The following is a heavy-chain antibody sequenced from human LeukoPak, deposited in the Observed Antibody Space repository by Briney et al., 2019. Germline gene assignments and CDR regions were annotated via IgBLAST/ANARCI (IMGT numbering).Heavy chain of an antibody. Sequence: GGSLRLSCAASGFTFSSYSMNWVRQAPGKGLEWVSSISSSSSYIYYADSVKGRFTISRDNSKNTLYLQMNSLRAEDTAVYYCAKDLAYGSGSYLDYWGQGTLVTVSS. J-gene: IGHJ4*02. CDR2: ISSSSSYI. CDR1: GFTFSSYS. CDR3: AKDLAYGSGSYLDY. D-gene: IGHD3-10*01. V-gene: IGHV3-21*01.